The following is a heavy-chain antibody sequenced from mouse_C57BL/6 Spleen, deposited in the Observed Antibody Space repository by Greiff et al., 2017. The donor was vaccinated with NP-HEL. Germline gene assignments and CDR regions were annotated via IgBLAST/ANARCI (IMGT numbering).Heavy chain of an antibody. V-gene: IGHV1-55*01. CDR1: GYTFTSYW. CDR3: ARDYSTPYYAMDY. J-gene: IGHJ4*01. Sequence: VQLQQPGAELVKPGASVKMSCKASGYTFTSYWITWVKQRPGQGLEWIGDIYPGSGSTNYNEKFKSKATLTVDTSSSTAYMQLSSLTSEDSAVYYCARDYSTPYYAMDYWGQGTSVTVSS. D-gene: IGHD2-5*01. CDR2: IYPGSGST.